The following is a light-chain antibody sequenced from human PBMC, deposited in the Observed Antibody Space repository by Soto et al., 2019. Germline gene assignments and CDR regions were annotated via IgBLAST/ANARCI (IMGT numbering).Light chain of an antibody. V-gene: IGKV3-15*01. CDR3: QQYNNCPPYS. J-gene: IGKJ2*01. CDR2: AAF. CDR1: QSVSSN. Sequence: EIVMTQSPATLSVSPGERATLSCRASQSVSSNVAWYQQKPGQAPRLLIYAAFIRPTAIPARFSGSGSGTEFTLTISSLQSEDFAVYYCQQYNNCPPYSFGQATKVEIK.